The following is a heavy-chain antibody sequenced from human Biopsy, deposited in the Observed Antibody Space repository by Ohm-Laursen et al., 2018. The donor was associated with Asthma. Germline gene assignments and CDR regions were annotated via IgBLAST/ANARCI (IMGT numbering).Heavy chain of an antibody. D-gene: IGHD3-22*01. CDR2: INAGNGNT. CDR3: ARPYYDSSGYYYENLSFDY. Sequence: SVKVSCKASGYTFTSYAMHWVRQAPGQRLEWMGWINAGNGNTKYSQKFQGRVTITRDTSASTAYMELSSLRSEDTAVYYCARPYYDSSGYYYENLSFDYWGRGTLVTVSS. J-gene: IGHJ4*02. V-gene: IGHV1-3*01. CDR1: GYTFTSYA.